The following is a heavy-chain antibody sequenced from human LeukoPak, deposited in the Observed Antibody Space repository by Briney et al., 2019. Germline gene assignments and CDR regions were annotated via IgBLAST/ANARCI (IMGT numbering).Heavy chain of an antibody. Sequence: GASVKVSCKASGYTFTSYDINWVRQATGQGLEWMGWMDPNSGNTGYAQKFQGRVTITRNTSISTAYMELSSPRSEDTAVYCCARVSSSWLYYYYYYMDVWGKGTTVTVSS. J-gene: IGHJ6*03. CDR2: MDPNSGNT. CDR1: GYTFTSYD. CDR3: ARVSSSWLYYYYYYMDV. D-gene: IGHD6-13*01. V-gene: IGHV1-8*03.